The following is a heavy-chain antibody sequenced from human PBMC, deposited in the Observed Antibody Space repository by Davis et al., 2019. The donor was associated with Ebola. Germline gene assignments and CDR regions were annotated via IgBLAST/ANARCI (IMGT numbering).Heavy chain of an antibody. J-gene: IGHJ4*02. CDR1: GFTFSSNA. Sequence: PGGSLRLSCAASGFTFSSNAMSWVRQAPGKGLEWVSAISGSGGSTYYADSVKGRFTISRDNSKNTLYLQMSSLRAEDTAVYYCAKWNYYDSSGYSYRGYFDYWGQGTLVTVSS. CDR3: AKWNYYDSSGYSYRGYFDY. CDR2: ISGSGGST. D-gene: IGHD3-22*01. V-gene: IGHV3-23*01.